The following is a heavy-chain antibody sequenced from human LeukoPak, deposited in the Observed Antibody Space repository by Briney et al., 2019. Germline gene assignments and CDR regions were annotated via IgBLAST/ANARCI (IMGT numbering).Heavy chain of an antibody. Sequence: ASVKASCKASGYTFTSYYMHWVRQAPGQGLEWMGIINPSGGSTSYAQKFQGRVTMTRDTSTSTVYMELSSLRSEDTAVYYCARCAYCGGDCYWYYYYYGMDVWGQGTTVTVSS. J-gene: IGHJ6*02. D-gene: IGHD2-21*02. V-gene: IGHV1-46*01. CDR1: GYTFTSYY. CDR2: INPSGGST. CDR3: ARCAYCGGDCYWYYYYYGMDV.